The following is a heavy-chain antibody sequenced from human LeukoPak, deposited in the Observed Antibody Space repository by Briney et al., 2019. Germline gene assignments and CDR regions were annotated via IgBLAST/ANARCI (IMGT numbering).Heavy chain of an antibody. CDR1: GFTFNTYT. J-gene: IGHJ4*02. CDR3: AVDRRSSSWYQPFDY. V-gene: IGHV3-21*01. Sequence: PGGSLRLSCAASGFTFNTYTMNWVRQAPGKGLEWVSSITASSTAIYSADSVKGRFTISRDNAKNSLYLQMNSLRAEDTAVYYCAVDRRSSSWYQPFDYWGQGTLVTVSS. CDR2: ITASSTAI. D-gene: IGHD6-13*01.